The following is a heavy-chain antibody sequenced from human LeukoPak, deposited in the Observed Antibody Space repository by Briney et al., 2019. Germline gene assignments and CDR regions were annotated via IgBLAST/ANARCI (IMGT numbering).Heavy chain of an antibody. CDR1: GFTFSSYW. D-gene: IGHD6-13*01. V-gene: IGHV3-74*01. Sequence: GGSLRLSCAASGFTFSSYWMHWVRQAPGKGLVWVSRINSDGSSTSYADSVKGRFTISRDNAKNTLYLQMNSLRAEDTAVYYCAREPVAAAFDYWGQGTLVTVSS. J-gene: IGHJ4*02. CDR3: AREPVAAAFDY. CDR2: INSDGSST.